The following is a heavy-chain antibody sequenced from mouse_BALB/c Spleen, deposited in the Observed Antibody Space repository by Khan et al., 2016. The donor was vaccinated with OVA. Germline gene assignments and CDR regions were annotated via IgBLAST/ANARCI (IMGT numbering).Heavy chain of an antibody. V-gene: IGHV2-3*01. Sequence: QVQLKESGPGLVAPSQSLSITCTVSGLSLTNYGISWIRQPPGKGLEWLGVIWGDGSTNYHSALISSLSITKANSKSHVFLKLNSLQTDDTATYYGAISYDGYDWFTYWGQGTLVTVSA. D-gene: IGHD2-2*01. J-gene: IGHJ3*01. CDR1: GLSLTNYG. CDR2: IWGDGST. CDR3: AISYDGYDWFTY.